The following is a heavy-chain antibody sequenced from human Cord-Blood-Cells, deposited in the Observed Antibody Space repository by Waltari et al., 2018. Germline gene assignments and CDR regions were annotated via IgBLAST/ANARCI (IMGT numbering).Heavy chain of an antibody. Sequence: QLQLQESGPGLVKPSATLSLTCTVSGGSISSSSYYWGWIRQPPGKGLEWIGSIFYSGSTYYNPPLKGRVTISVDTSKNQFSLKRSSVTAADTAVYYCASPDYDFGSGYYQEAFDIWGQGTMVTVSS. CDR2: IFYSGST. CDR3: ASPDYDFGSGYYQEAFDI. D-gene: IGHD3-3*01. CDR1: GGSISSSSYY. J-gene: IGHJ3*02. V-gene: IGHV4-39*01.